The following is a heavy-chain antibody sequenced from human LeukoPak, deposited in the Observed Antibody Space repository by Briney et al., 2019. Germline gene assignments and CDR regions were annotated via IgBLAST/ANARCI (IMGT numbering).Heavy chain of an antibody. CDR1: GGSISSYY. CDR3: ARNGPHYYDKSGYLDS. Sequence: SETRSLTCTVSGGSISSYYWSWIRQPPGKGLEWIGNVDYSRDTNYNPSLRSRVTILVDKSRNQFSLKLNSVTAADTAVYYCARNGPHYYDKSGYLDSWGQGTLVTVSS. V-gene: IGHV4-59*03. CDR2: VDYSRDT. J-gene: IGHJ4*02. D-gene: IGHD3-22*01.